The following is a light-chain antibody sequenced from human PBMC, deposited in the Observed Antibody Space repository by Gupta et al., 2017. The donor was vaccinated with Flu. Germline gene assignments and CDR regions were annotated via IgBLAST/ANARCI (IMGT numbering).Light chain of an antibody. J-gene: IGLJ1*01. CDR1: SSDVGGYKF. CDR3: SSYAGSTNFV. CDR2: EVS. Sequence: QSALTQPPSASGSPGQSVTISCTGTSSDVGGYKFVSWYQQHPGKAPKLMLYEVSKRPSGVPDRFSGSKSGNTASLTVSGLQAEDEADYYCSSYAGSTNFVFGTGTKVTVL. V-gene: IGLV2-8*01.